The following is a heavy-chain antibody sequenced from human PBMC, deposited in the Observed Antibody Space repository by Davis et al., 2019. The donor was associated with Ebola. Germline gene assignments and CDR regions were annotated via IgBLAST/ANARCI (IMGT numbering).Heavy chain of an antibody. CDR3: ARGETYSSSPPDSLNWFDP. J-gene: IGHJ5*02. D-gene: IGHD6-6*01. Sequence: PGGSLRLSCTVSGASLSSYYWSWIRQPAGKGLEWIGRIYTSGSTNYNPSLKSRVTISVDTSKNQFSLKLSSVTAADTAVYYCARGETYSSSPPDSLNWFDPWGQGTLVTVSS. V-gene: IGHV4-4*07. CDR2: IYTSGST. CDR1: GASLSSYY.